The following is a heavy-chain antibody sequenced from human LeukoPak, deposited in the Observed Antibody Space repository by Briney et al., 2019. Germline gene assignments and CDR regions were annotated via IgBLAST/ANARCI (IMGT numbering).Heavy chain of an antibody. CDR1: GGAISSYY. J-gene: IGHJ4*02. CDR3: ARQPGYSSSWYDY. D-gene: IGHD6-13*01. Sequence: SETLSLTCTVSGGAISSYYWSWIRQPPGKGLEWIGYIYYSGSTNYNPSLKSRVTISVDTSKNQFSLKLSSVTAADTAVYYCARQPGYSSSWYDYWGQGTLVTVSS. CDR2: IYYSGST. V-gene: IGHV4-59*08.